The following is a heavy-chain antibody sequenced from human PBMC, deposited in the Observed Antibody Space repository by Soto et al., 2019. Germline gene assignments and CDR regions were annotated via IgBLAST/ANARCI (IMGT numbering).Heavy chain of an antibody. J-gene: IGHJ3*02. D-gene: IGHD4-17*01. CDR2: ISYDGGSK. V-gene: IGHV3-30-3*01. CDR1: GFTFSNYA. Sequence: QVQLVESGGGVVQPGRSLRLCYAASGFTFSNYAMHWVRQAPGKGLEWVAVISYDGGSKYYADSVKGRFTISRDNTKNTLYLQMNSLGAEDTAVYYCARDVNHGDYFSYAFDMWGQGTMVTVSA. CDR3: ARDVNHGDYFSYAFDM.